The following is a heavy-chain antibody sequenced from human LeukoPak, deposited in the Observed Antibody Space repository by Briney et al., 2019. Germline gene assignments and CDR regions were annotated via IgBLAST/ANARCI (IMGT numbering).Heavy chain of an antibody. V-gene: IGHV1-69*01. CDR3: ARDPGRWLQLGPDAFDI. CDR1: GGTFSSYA. D-gene: IGHD5-24*01. Sequence: AASVKVSCKASGGTFSSYAISWVRQAPGQGLEWMGGIIPIFGTANYAQKFQGRVTITADESTSTAYMELSSLRSEDTAVYYCARDPGRWLQLGPDAFDIWGQGTMVTVSS. CDR2: IIPIFGTA. J-gene: IGHJ3*02.